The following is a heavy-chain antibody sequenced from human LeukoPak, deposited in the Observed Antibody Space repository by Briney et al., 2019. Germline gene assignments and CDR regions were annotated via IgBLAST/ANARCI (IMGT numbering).Heavy chain of an antibody. Sequence: PRASVKVSCKASGYTFTSCDINWVRQATGQGLEWMGWMNPNSGNTGYTQKFQGRVTFTRNASISTAYMELSSLRSEDTAVYYCARVSPPRQFLEQWLVRSVYFDYWGQGTLVTVSS. J-gene: IGHJ4*02. D-gene: IGHD6-19*01. CDR2: MNPNSGNT. CDR3: ARVSPPRQFLEQWLVRSVYFDY. CDR1: GYTFTSCD. V-gene: IGHV1-8*03.